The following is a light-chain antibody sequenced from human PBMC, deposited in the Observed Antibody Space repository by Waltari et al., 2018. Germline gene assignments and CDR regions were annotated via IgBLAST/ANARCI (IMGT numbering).Light chain of an antibody. CDR1: QSVSSN. CDR3: QQYNNWPVLT. CDR2: DAS. V-gene: IGKV3D-15*01. J-gene: IGKJ1*01. Sequence: EIVLTQSPATLSVSPGERVTLSCRASQSVSSNLAWYQQKPAQSPRLPIYDASARATGIPARFRGSGSGTEFTLTISSLQSEDFAVYYCQQYNNWPVLTFGQGTTVELK.